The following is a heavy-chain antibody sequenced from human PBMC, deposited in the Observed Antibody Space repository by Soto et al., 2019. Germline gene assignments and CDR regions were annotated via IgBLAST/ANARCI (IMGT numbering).Heavy chain of an antibody. CDR2: VSAYNGDT. CDR1: GYTFTSYG. V-gene: IGHV1-18*01. D-gene: IGHD2-15*01. Sequence: QVPLVQSGAEVKNPGASVKVSCKASGYTFTSYGISWVRQAPGQGLEWMGWVSAYNGDTNYAQKFQGRITMTTDTSTSTAQMELRSLRSDDTAVYYCARFRGGGYYNGMDVWGQGTTVIVSS. CDR3: ARFRGGGYYNGMDV. J-gene: IGHJ6*02.